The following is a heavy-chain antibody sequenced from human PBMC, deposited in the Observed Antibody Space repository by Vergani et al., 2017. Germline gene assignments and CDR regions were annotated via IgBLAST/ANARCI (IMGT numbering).Heavy chain of an antibody. CDR3: ARALRYYDSSGYLDY. CDR1: GYTFTSYG. J-gene: IGHJ4*02. V-gene: IGHV1-18*01. CDR2: SSAYNGNT. D-gene: IGHD3-22*01. Sequence: QVQLVQSGAEVKKPGASVKVSCKASGYTFTSYGISWVRQAPGQGLEWMGWSSAYNGNTNYAQKLQGRVTMTTDTSTSTAYMELRSLRSDDTAVYYCARALRYYDSSGYLDYWGQGTLVTVSS.